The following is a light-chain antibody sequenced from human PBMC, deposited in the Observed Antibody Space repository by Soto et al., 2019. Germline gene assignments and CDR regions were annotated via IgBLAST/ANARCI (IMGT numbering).Light chain of an antibody. CDR2: DAS. CDR3: QQYENLPT. V-gene: IGKV1-33*01. Sequence: DIQMTQSPSSLSASVGDRVTIPFQASQNINNYLNWYQQKPGRAPKLLIYDASNLEAGVPSRFRGSGSGTDFTFTISRLQPEDIATYYCQQYENLPTFGQGTRLENK. CDR1: QNINNY. J-gene: IGKJ5*01.